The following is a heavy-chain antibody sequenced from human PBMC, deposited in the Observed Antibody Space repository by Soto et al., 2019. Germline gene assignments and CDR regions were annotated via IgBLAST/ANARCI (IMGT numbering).Heavy chain of an antibody. CDR1: GGSVESSSC. D-gene: IGHD2-2*01. J-gene: IGHJ6*02. CDR2: IYHSWTF. CDR3: VRSVPAATWAYNGMDV. Sequence: QVRLKESGPGLVKPSGTLSLTCTVSGGSVESSSCWSWVRQAPGKGLEWIGEIYHSWTFNYNPSLASRVSVSVDTPRNQVSLNLNSVTAADTAVYYCVRSVPAATWAYNGMDVWGQGTTVTVSS. V-gene: IGHV4-4*02.